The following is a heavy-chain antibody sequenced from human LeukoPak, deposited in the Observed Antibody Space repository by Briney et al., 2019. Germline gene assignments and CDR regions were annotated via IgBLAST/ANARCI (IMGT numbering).Heavy chain of an antibody. D-gene: IGHD3-10*01. CDR2: ISYDGSNK. CDR1: GFTFSSYA. V-gene: IGHV3-30-3*01. Sequence: PGRSLRLSCAASGFTFSSYAVHWVRQAPGKGLEWVAVISYDGSNKYYADSVKGRFTISRDNSKNTLYLQMNSLRAEDTAVYYCARGDTMVRGVPDYWGQGTLVTVSS. J-gene: IGHJ4*02. CDR3: ARGDTMVRGVPDY.